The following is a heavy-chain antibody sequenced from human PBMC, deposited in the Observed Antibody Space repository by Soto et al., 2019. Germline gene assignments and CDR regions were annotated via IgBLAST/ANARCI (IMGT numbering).Heavy chain of an antibody. CDR2: INPSGGST. CDR1: GYTFTSYY. CDR3: ARDQWMVENYYYGMDV. Sequence: ASVKVSCKASGYTFTSYYMHWVRQAPGQGLEWMGIINPSGGSTSYAQKFQGRVTMTRDTSTSTVYMELSSLRSEDTAVYYCARDQWMVENYYYGMDVWGQGTTVTV. D-gene: IGHD6-19*01. V-gene: IGHV1-46*01. J-gene: IGHJ6*02.